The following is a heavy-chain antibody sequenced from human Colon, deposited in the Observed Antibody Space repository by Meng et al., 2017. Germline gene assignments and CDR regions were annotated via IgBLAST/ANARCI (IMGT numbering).Heavy chain of an antibody. CDR3: AHFLAPVGYFDY. D-gene: IGHD1-14*01. CDR1: GFSLSTYGVG. Sequence: QITLKGSGPPLVKPTQTLTLTCTFSGFSLSTYGVGVGWIRQPPGKALAWLALIYWDDDQRSSPPLKSRLTITKDTSKNQVVLTMTNMDPVDTATYYFAHFLAPVGYFDYWGQGALVTVSS. CDR2: IYWDDDQ. J-gene: IGHJ4*02. V-gene: IGHV2-5*02.